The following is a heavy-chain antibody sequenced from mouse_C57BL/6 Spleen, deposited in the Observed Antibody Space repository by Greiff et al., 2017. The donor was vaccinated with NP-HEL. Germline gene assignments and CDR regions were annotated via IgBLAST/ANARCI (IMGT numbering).Heavy chain of an antibody. CDR2: IDPENGDT. V-gene: IGHV14-4*01. D-gene: IGHD1-1*01. Sequence: EVKLMESGAELVRPGASVKLSCTASGFNIKDDYMHWVKQRPEQGLEWIGWIDPENGDTEYASKFQGKATITADTSSNTAYLQLSSLTSEDTAVYYCTTGLTTVVATRTLFDYWGQGTTLTVSS. CDR3: TTGLTTVVATRTLFDY. J-gene: IGHJ2*01. CDR1: GFNIKDDY.